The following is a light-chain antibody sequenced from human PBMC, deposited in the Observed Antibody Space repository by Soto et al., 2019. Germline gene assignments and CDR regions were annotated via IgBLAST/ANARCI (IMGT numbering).Light chain of an antibody. J-gene: IGLJ1*01. Sequence: QSVLTQPPSASGTPGQRVTISCSGSSSNIDSNTVKWYQQLPGTAPKLLIDGNDQRPSGVPDRFAGSKSGTSASLGIFGLQADDEADYYCAAWDDSLSDLFGTGTKVTVL. CDR3: AAWDDSLSDL. CDR2: GND. V-gene: IGLV1-44*01. CDR1: SSNIDSNT.